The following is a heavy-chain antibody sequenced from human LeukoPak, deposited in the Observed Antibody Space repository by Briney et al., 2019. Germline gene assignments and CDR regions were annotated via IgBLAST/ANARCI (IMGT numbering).Heavy chain of an antibody. Sequence: GASVKVSCKASGYTFTGYYMHWVRQAPGQGLEWMGWINPNSGGTNYAQKFQGRVTMTRDTSISTAYMELSSLRSEDTAVYYCVRGLLSRSSFNWFDPWGQGTLVTVSS. J-gene: IGHJ5*02. D-gene: IGHD6-6*01. CDR2: INPNSGGT. V-gene: IGHV1-2*02. CDR3: VRGLLSRSSFNWFDP. CDR1: GYTFTGYY.